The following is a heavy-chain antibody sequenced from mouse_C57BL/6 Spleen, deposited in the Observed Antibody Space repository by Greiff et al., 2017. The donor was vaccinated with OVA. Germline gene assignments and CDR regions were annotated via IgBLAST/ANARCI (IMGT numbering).Heavy chain of an antibody. D-gene: IGHD2-3*01. CDR1: GYTFTSYW. V-gene: IGHV1-59*01. CDR3: ARWMDGSSY. J-gene: IGHJ3*01. Sequence: QVQLQQPGAELVRPGTSVKLSCKASGYTFTSYWMHWVKQRPGQGLEWIGVIDPSDSYTNYNQKFKGKATLTVDTSSSTAYMQLSSLTSEDSAVYYCARWMDGSSYWGQGTLVTVSA. CDR2: IDPSDSYT.